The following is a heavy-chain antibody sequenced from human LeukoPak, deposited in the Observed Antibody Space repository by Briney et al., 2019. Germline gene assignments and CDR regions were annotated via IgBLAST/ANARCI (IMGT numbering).Heavy chain of an antibody. J-gene: IGHJ5*02. V-gene: IGHV4-34*01. CDR3: ARHQGTIFGVVTDPANWFDP. CDR1: GGSFSGHY. Sequence: SETLSLTCAVYGGSFSGHYWSWIRQPPGKGLEWIGEINHSGSTNYNPSLKSRVTISVDTSKNQFSLKLSSVTAADTAVYYCARHQGTIFGVVTDPANWFDPWGQGTLVTVSS. CDR2: INHSGST. D-gene: IGHD3-3*01.